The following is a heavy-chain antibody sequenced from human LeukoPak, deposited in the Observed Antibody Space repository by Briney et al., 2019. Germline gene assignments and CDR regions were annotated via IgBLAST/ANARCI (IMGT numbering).Heavy chain of an antibody. CDR2: ISAGGGST. V-gene: IGHV3-23*01. J-gene: IGHJ4*02. CDR1: GFIFSSYS. CDR3: AKDAAGPEY. Sequence: GGSLGLSCVASGFIFSSYSMYWVRQAPGKGLFWVSGISAGGGSTYYADSVKGRFTISRDNSRNTLYLQMNSLRAEDTAVYYCAKDAAGPEYWGQGTLVTVSS. D-gene: IGHD6-13*01.